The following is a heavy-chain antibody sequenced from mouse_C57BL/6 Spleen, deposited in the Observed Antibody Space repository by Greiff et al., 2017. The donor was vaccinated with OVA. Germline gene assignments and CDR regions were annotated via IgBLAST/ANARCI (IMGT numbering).Heavy chain of an antibody. CDR2: INPYNGGT. CDR3: ARGGTEDYFDY. D-gene: IGHD3-3*01. Sequence: EVQLQESGPVLVKPGASVKMSCKASGYTFTDYYMNWVKQSHGKSLEWIGVINPYNGGTSYNQKFKGKATLTVDKSSSTAYMELNSLTSEDSAVYYCARGGTEDYFDYWGQGTTLTVSS. J-gene: IGHJ2*01. CDR1: GYTFTDYY. V-gene: IGHV1-19*01.